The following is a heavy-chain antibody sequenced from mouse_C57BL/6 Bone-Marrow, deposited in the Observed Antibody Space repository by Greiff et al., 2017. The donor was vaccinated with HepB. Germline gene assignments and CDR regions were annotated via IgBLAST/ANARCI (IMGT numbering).Heavy chain of an antibody. Sequence: EVKLQESGGGLVKPGGSLKLSCAASGFTFSDYGMHWVRQAPEKGLEWVAYISSGSSTIYYADTVKGRFTISRDNAKNTLFLQMTSLRSEDTAMYYCARPNYYGSSWWYFDYWGQGTTLTVSS. V-gene: IGHV5-17*01. J-gene: IGHJ2*01. CDR2: ISSGSSTI. CDR3: ARPNYYGSSWWYFDY. CDR1: GFTFSDYG. D-gene: IGHD1-1*01.